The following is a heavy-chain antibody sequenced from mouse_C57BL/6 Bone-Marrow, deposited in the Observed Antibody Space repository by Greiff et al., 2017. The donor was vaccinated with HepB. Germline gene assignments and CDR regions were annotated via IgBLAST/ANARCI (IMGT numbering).Heavy chain of an antibody. CDR1: GYTFTSYW. CDR2: IDPSDSYT. Sequence: QVQLQQPGAELVRPGTSVKLSCKASGYTFTSYWMHWVKQRPGQGLEWIGVIDPSDSYTNYNQKFKGKATLTVDTSSSTADMQLSSLTSEDSAVYYCARFNYWGQGTLVTVSA. CDR3: ARFNY. J-gene: IGHJ3*01. V-gene: IGHV1-59*01.